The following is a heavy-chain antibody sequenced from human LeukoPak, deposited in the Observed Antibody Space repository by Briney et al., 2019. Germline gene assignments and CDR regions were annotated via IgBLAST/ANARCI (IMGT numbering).Heavy chain of an antibody. V-gene: IGHV4-4*07. Sequence: PSETLSLTCTVSGGSISSYYWSWIRQPAGKGLEWIGRIYTSGSTNYNPSLKSRVTMSVDTSKNQFSLKLSSVTAADTAVYYCARLLGYCSGGSCLSAGWFDPWGQGNQVTVSS. D-gene: IGHD2-15*01. CDR1: GGSISSYY. CDR3: ARLLGYCSGGSCLSAGWFDP. J-gene: IGHJ5*02. CDR2: IYTSGST.